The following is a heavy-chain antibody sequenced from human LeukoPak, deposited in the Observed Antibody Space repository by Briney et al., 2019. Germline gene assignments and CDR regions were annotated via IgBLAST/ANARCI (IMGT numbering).Heavy chain of an antibody. Sequence: GGTLRLSCAASGFTFSIYGMGWVRQAPGKGLEWVSSISDNGGNTYYADSAKGRFTISRDNAKNSLYLQMNSLRAEDTAVYYCARDIGGFGDYDYWGQGTLVTVSS. CDR1: GFTFSIYG. V-gene: IGHV3-21*04. CDR2: ISDNGGNT. CDR3: ARDIGGFGDYDY. D-gene: IGHD3-10*01. J-gene: IGHJ4*02.